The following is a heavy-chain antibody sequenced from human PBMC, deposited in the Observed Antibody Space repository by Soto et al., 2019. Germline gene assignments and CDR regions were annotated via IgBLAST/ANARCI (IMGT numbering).Heavy chain of an antibody. Sequence: EVQLVESGGGLVQPGRSLRLSCAASGFTFDAYAMHWVRQAPGKGLEWVSGISWNRGSIGYADSVKGRFTISRDNAKNSLYLQMNSLRAEDTALYYCAKDIFPTGTTSFDYWGQGTLVTVSS. CDR2: ISWNRGSI. D-gene: IGHD1-7*01. CDR3: AKDIFPTGTTSFDY. CDR1: GFTFDAYA. J-gene: IGHJ4*02. V-gene: IGHV3-9*01.